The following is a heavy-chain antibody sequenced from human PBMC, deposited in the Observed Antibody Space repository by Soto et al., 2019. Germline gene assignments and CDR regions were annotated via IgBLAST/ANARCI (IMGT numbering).Heavy chain of an antibody. V-gene: IGHV4-39*01. CDR1: GGSISSSSYY. D-gene: IGHD5-18*01. Sequence: SETLSLTCTVSGGSISSSSYYWGWIRQPPGKGLEWIGSIYYSGSTYYNPSLKSRVTISVDTSKNQFSLKLSSVTAADTAVYYCARPVDTAMVPFDYWGQGTLVTVSS. CDR3: ARPVDTAMVPFDY. J-gene: IGHJ4*02. CDR2: IYYSGST.